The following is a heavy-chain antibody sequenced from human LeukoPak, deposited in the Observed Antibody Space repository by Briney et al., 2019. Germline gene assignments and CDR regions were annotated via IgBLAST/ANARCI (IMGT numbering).Heavy chain of an antibody. V-gene: IGHV3-7*01. CDR1: GFTFRKYW. CDR3: ARSPTSDIGY. CDR2: INEDGRET. J-gene: IGHJ4*02. D-gene: IGHD4-11*01. Sequence: GGSLRLSCAVSGFTFRKYWLSWVRQAPGKGLEWVANINEDGRETYYVDSVKGRFTISRDNAKSSLYLQMNSLRVEDTAIYYCARSPTSDIGYWGQGTLVTVSS.